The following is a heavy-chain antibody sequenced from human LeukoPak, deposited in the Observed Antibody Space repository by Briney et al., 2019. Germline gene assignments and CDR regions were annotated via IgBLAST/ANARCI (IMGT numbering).Heavy chain of an antibody. D-gene: IGHD3-22*01. V-gene: IGHV1-2*02. CDR3: ARGYDSSGYYLAFFDY. Sequence: ASVKVSCKASGYTFTGYYMHWVRQAPGQGLEWVGWINPNSGGTNYAQKFQGRVTMTRDTPISTAYMELSRLRSDDTAVYYCARGYDSSGYYLAFFDYWGQGTLVTVSS. CDR1: GYTFTGYY. J-gene: IGHJ4*02. CDR2: INPNSGGT.